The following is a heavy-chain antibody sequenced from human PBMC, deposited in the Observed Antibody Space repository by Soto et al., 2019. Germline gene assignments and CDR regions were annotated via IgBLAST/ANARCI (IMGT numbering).Heavy chain of an antibody. CDR1: GGTFSSYT. J-gene: IGHJ6*03. CDR3: TSGGSSSPYYYYYMDV. D-gene: IGHD6-6*01. V-gene: IGHV1-69*02. CDR2: IIPILGIA. Sequence: QVQLVQSGAEVKKPGSSVKVSCKASGGTFSSYTISWVRQAPGQGLEWMGRIIPILGIANYAQKFQGRVTITADKSTSTAYMELRSLRSEDTAVYYCTSGGSSSPYYYYYMDVWGKGTTVTVSS.